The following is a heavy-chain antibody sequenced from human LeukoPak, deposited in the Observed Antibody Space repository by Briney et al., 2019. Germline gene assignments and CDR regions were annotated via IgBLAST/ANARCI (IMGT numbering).Heavy chain of an antibody. CDR3: ARDLFSYGANQDDY. Sequence: PGGSLRLSCVASGFTFSSYWMNWVRQAPGKGLEWVANINHDGSDKYYVDSVKGRFTIPRDNAKKSLYLQMNSLRAEDTAVYYCARDLFSYGANQDDYWGQGTLVTVSS. CDR1: GFTFSSYW. D-gene: IGHD5-18*01. V-gene: IGHV3-7*01. CDR2: INHDGSDK. J-gene: IGHJ4*02.